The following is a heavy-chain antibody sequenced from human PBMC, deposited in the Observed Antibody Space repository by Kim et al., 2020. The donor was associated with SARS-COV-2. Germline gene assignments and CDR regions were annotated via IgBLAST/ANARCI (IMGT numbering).Heavy chain of an antibody. CDR2: ISTSGTTI. J-gene: IGHJ3*02. D-gene: IGHD2-15*01. Sequence: GGSLRLSCAASGFTFSTYTMNWVRQAPGKGLEWVSYISTSGTTIYYADSVKGRFTISRDSAKNSLFLQMNSLRDEDPAVYYCAREGVVVAATWVHKDAFDIWGQGIVVSVAS. V-gene: IGHV3-48*02. CDR3: AREGVVVAATWVHKDAFDI. CDR1: GFTFSTYT.